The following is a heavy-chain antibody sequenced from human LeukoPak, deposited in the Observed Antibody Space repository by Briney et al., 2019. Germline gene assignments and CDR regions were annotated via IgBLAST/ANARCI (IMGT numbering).Heavy chain of an antibody. CDR2: IRSDGST. J-gene: IGHJ3*02. CDR1: GFIFSDYW. V-gene: IGHV3-74*01. D-gene: IGHD3-10*01. CDR3: ARAGDYGSGSCAFDM. Sequence: PGGPLRLSCAASGFIFSDYWMAWVRQVPGKGLVWVSRIRSDGSTTYADSVKGRFTISRDNAKNTLYLQMNSLRAEDTAVYYCARAGDYGSGSCAFDMWGQGTMVTVSS.